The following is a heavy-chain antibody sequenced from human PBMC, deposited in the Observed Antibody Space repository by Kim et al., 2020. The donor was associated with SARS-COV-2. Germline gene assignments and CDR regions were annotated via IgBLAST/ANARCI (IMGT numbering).Heavy chain of an antibody. D-gene: IGHD6-6*01. J-gene: IGHJ4*01. CDR2: ISYDGSNK. CDR3: VGSFIAARPARPFDY. CDR1: GFTFSSYA. V-gene: IGHV3-30-3*01. Sequence: GGSLRLSCAASGFTFSSYAMHWVRQAPGKGLEWVAVISYDGSNKYYADSVKGRFTISRDNSKNTLYLQMNSLRAEDTAVYYCVGSFIAARPARPFDYWG.